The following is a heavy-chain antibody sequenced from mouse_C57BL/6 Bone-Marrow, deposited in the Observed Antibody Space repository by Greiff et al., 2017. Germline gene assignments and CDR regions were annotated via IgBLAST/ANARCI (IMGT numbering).Heavy chain of an antibody. D-gene: IGHD1-1*01. CDR1: GYTFTSYW. CDR3: ARGGLDYYGSPYC. V-gene: IGHV1-59*01. J-gene: IGHJ1*03. Sequence: QVQLQQPGAELVRPGTSVKLSCKASGYTFTSYWMHWVKQRPGQGLEWIGVIDPSDSYTNYNQKFKGKATLTVDTSSSTAYMQLSSLTSEDSAVYYCARGGLDYYGSPYCWGTGTTVTVSS. CDR2: IDPSDSYT.